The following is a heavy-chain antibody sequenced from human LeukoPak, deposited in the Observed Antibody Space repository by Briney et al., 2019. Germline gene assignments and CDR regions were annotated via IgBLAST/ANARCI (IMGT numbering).Heavy chain of an antibody. CDR3: ARGSSYDILTGHYLPDAFDI. J-gene: IGHJ3*02. D-gene: IGHD3-9*01. V-gene: IGHV4-4*07. CDR1: GGSISSYY. Sequence: PSETLSLTCTVSGGSISSYYWSWIRQPAGKGLEWIGRIYTSGSTNYNPSLKSRVTMSVDTSKNQFSLKLSSVTAADTAVYYCARGSSYDILTGHYLPDAFDIWGQGTMVTVSS. CDR2: IYTSGST.